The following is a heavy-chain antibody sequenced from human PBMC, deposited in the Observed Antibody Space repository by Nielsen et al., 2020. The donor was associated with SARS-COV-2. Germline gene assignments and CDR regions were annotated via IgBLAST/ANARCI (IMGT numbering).Heavy chain of an antibody. D-gene: IGHD4-17*01. CDR2: ISWNSVSI. CDR1: GFTLDDYA. CDR3: AKVYGDYVGFFDV. J-gene: IGHJ2*01. Sequence: GGSLGLSCAASGFTLDDYARNWVRQAPGKGLEWVSGISWNSVSIDYAASVKGRFTISRDNAKSSLYLQMNSLRAEDTAFYYCAKVYGDYVGFFDVWGRGTLVTVSS. V-gene: IGHV3-9*01.